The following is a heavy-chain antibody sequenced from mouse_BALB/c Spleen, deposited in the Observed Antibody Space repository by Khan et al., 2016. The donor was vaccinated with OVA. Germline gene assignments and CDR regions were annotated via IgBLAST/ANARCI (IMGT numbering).Heavy chain of an antibody. CDR1: GYTFSSYW. J-gene: IGHJ3*01. CDR3: ARRARFAY. Sequence: QVQLQQSGAELMKPGASVKISCKATGYTFSSYWIEWIKQRPGHGLEWIGEILPGSGNTNYNQKFTGKATFTSDTYSNTAYMQLSSLTSEDSAVYYCARRARFAYWGQGTLVTVSA. CDR2: ILPGSGNT. V-gene: IGHV1-9*01.